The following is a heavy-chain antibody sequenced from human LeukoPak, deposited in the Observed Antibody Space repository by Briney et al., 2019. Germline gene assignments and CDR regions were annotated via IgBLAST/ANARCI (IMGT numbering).Heavy chain of an antibody. CDR1: GFTFSSYA. CDR3: ARGGVGCFDY. J-gene: IGHJ4*02. CDR2: ISGSGGST. V-gene: IGHV3-23*01. D-gene: IGHD6-19*01. Sequence: PGGSLRLSCAASGFTFSSYAMSWVRQAPGKGLEWVSAISGSGGSTYYADSVKGRLTISRDNAKNTVYLQMNSLRAEDTAVYYCARGGVGCFDYWGQGALVTVSS.